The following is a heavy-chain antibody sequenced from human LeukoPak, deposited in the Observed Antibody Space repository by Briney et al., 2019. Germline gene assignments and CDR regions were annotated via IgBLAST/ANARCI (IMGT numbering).Heavy chain of an antibody. D-gene: IGHD3-16*02. CDR3: AKGGLIAYFDY. CDR1: GFTFSSYG. J-gene: IGHJ4*02. CDR2: IWYDGSNK. Sequence: GGSLRLSCAASGFTFSSYGMHWVRQAPGKGLEWVAVIWYDGSNKYYADSVKGRFTISRDNSKNTLYLQMNSLRAEDTALYYCAKGGLIAYFDYWGQGTLVTVSS. V-gene: IGHV3-33*06.